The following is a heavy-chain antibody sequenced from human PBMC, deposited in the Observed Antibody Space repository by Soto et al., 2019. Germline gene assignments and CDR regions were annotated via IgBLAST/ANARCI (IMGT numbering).Heavy chain of an antibody. J-gene: IGHJ6*03. Sequence: GGSLRLSCAASGFTFSSYAMSWVRQAPGKGLEWVSAISGSGGSTYYADSVKGRFTISRDNSKNTLYLQMNSLRAEDTAVYYCAKVYCTNGVCSYYYYYMDVWGKGTTVTVSS. CDR1: GFTFSSYA. CDR2: ISGSGGST. CDR3: AKVYCTNGVCSYYYYYMDV. D-gene: IGHD2-8*01. V-gene: IGHV3-23*01.